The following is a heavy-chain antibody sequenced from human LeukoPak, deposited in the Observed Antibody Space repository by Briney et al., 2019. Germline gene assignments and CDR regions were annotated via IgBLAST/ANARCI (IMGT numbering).Heavy chain of an antibody. J-gene: IGHJ4*02. CDR3: ARELHSYNS. CDR1: GFTFSSHE. Sequence: GGSLRLSCAASGFTFSSHEMNWVRQAPGKGLEWVSYISSSGSTMYYADSVKGRFTISRDNAKNSLYLQMNSLRAEDTAVYYCARELHSYNSWGQGTLVTVSS. V-gene: IGHV3-48*03. CDR2: ISSSGSTM. D-gene: IGHD5-18*01.